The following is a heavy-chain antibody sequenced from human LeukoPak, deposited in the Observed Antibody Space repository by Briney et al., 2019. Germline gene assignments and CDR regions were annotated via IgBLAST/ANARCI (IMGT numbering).Heavy chain of an antibody. J-gene: IGHJ4*02. D-gene: IGHD6-25*01. V-gene: IGHV4-39*01. CDR2: IYYSGST. Sequence: PSETLSLTCTVSGGSISSSSYYWGWIRQPPGKGLEWIGGIYYSGSTYYNPSLKSRVTISVDTSKNQFSLKLSSVTAADTAVYYCARQSSGWDYWGQGTLVTVSS. CDR1: GGSISSSSYY. CDR3: ARQSSGWDY.